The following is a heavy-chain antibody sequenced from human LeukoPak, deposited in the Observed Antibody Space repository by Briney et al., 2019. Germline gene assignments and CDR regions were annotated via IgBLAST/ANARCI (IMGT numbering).Heavy chain of an antibody. CDR3: ARDGSRRVAEFDY. CDR1: GFTFSSYA. CDR2: ISYDGSNK. Sequence: GGSLRLSCAASGFTFSSYAMHWVRQAPGKGLEWVAVISYDGSNKYYADSVKGRFTISRDNSKNTLYLQMNSLRAEDTAVYYCARDGSRRVAEFDYWGQGTLVTVSS. V-gene: IGHV3-30-3*01. J-gene: IGHJ4*02. D-gene: IGHD2-15*01.